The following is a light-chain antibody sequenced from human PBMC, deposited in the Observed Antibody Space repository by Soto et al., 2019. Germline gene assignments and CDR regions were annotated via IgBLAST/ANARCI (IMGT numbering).Light chain of an antibody. CDR1: QSVSSSY. CDR3: QQYGSSPLT. Sequence: EIVLTQSQGTLSLSPGERATLSCRARQSVSSSYLSWYQQKPGQAPRLPIYGPSSRATGIPARFSGSGSGTDCPRTISRLEPADFAVYYLQQYGSSPLTFGGGTKVELK. V-gene: IGKV3-20*01. J-gene: IGKJ4*01. CDR2: GPS.